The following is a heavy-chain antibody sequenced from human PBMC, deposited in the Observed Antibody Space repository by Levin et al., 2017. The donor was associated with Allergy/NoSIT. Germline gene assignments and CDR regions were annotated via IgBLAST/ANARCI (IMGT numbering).Heavy chain of an antibody. CDR2: ISAYNGNT. J-gene: IGHJ6*02. D-gene: IGHD1-7*01. V-gene: IGHV1-18*01. CDR1: GYTFTSYG. Sequence: GASVKVSCKASGYTFTSYGISWVRQAPGQGLEWMGWISAYNGNTNYAQKLQGRVTMTTDTSTSTAYMELRSLRSDDTAVYYCARDFGYNWNYGYLPFSYYYYGMDVWGQGTTVTVSS. CDR3: ARDFGYNWNYGYLPFSYYYYGMDV.